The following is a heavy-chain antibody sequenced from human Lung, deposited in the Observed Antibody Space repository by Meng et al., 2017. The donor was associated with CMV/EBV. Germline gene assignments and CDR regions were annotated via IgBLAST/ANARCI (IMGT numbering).Heavy chain of an antibody. CDR2: ISRDSAYI. V-gene: IGHV3-21*01. Sequence: GGSXRLXCAASGLSFRSYSMNWVRLTPGKGLEWVASISRDSAYILYADSVKGRFTISRDNAKNSLYLQMNSLRAEDTALYYCARDPHEGDIVVVPVVLRQGTTVTVSS. J-gene: IGHJ6*02. CDR3: ARDPHEGDIVVVPVV. CDR1: GLSFRSYS. D-gene: IGHD2-2*01.